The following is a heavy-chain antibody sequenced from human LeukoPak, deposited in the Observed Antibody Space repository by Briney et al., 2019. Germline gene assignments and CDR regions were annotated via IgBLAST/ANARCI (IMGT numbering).Heavy chain of an antibody. V-gene: IGHV3-23*01. CDR2: ISASGGTT. J-gene: IGHJ4*02. CDR3: VKDAVEQWPPHFDY. CDR1: GFTFSSYA. D-gene: IGHD6-19*01. Sequence: GGSLRLSCAASGFTFSSYAMSWVRQAPGKGLEWVSLISASGGTTYHADSVRGRFTISRDNSRNTVFLQMNRLRADDTAVYYCVKDAVEQWPPHFDYWGQGILVTVSS.